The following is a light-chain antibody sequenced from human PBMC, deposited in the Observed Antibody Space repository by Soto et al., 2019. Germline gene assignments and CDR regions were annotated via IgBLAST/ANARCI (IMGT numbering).Light chain of an antibody. CDR3: QQYNDWPRT. CDR2: GVS. CDR1: QSVTSSN. J-gene: IGKJ1*01. V-gene: IGKV3-15*01. Sequence: EIALTQCPGTVSFSPGEQATLSYRASQSVTSSNLAWYQHKPGQAPRLLIYGVSTRATGIPARFSGSGSETEFTLIISSLQSEDFAVYYCQQYNDWPRTFGQGAKVDIK.